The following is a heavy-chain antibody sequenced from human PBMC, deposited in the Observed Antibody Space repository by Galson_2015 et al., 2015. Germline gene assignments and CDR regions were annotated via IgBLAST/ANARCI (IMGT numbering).Heavy chain of an antibody. Sequence: SLRLSCAASGFTFSDYYMSWIRQAPGKGLEWVSGISWNSGSIGYADSVKGRFTISRDNAKNSLYLQMNSLRSEDTAVYYCARDAFYGDYNWFDPWGQGTLVTVSS. CDR1: GFTFSDYY. CDR2: ISWNSGSI. J-gene: IGHJ5*02. D-gene: IGHD4-17*01. CDR3: ARDAFYGDYNWFDP. V-gene: IGHV3-9*01.